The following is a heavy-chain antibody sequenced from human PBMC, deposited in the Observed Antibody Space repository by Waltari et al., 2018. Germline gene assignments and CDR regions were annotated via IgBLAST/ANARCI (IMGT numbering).Heavy chain of an antibody. CDR1: GYTFTSYD. Sequence: QVQLVQSGAEVKKPGASVTVSCKASGYTFTSYDINWVRQATGQGLEWMGWMNPNSGNTGYAQKFQGRVTMTRNTSISTAYMELSSLRSEDTAVYYCARGASDDSSGYYDFDYWGQGTLVTVSS. CDR3: ARGASDDSSGYYDFDY. J-gene: IGHJ4*02. V-gene: IGHV1-8*01. CDR2: MNPNSGNT. D-gene: IGHD3-22*01.